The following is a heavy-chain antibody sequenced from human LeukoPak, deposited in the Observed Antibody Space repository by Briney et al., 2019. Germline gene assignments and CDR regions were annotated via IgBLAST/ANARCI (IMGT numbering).Heavy chain of an antibody. V-gene: IGHV4-39*01. CDR2: IYFSGST. CDR1: GGSISSSSYY. J-gene: IGHJ4*02. D-gene: IGHD6-13*01. CDR3: ASASVAALDY. Sequence: SETMSLTCTVSGGSISSSSYYWGWIRQPPGKGLEWIGSIYFSGSTYYNPSLKSRVTISVDTSKNLFSLKLSSVTAADTAVYYCASASVAALDYWGQGTLVTVSS.